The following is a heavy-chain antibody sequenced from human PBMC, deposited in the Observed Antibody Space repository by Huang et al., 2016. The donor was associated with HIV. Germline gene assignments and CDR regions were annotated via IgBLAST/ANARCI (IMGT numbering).Heavy chain of an antibody. CDR2: IYYSGGT. CDR1: GGSISTSGYY. V-gene: IGHV4-39*01. D-gene: IGHD6-19*01. J-gene: IGHJ4*02. CDR3: ARQDTSGWYADPYYFDY. Sequence: QLQLQESGPGLVKPSETLSLTCTVSGGSISTSGYYWGWIRQPPGKGLEWIGSIYYSGGTSYNPSLKSRVTISVDTSKSQFSLKLGSVTAADTAVYYCARQDTSGWYADPYYFDYWGQGTLVTVSS.